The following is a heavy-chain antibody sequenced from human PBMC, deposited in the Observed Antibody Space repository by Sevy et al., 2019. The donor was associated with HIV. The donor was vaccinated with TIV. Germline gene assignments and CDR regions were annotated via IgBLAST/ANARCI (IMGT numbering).Heavy chain of an antibody. Sequence: GGSLRLSCAASGFTFSSYWMSWVRQAPGKGLEWVANIKQDGSEKYYVDSVKGRFTISRDNAKNSLYLQMNSLRAEDTAVYYCARDGVGAIDAEYFQHWGQGTLVTVSS. D-gene: IGHD1-26*01. V-gene: IGHV3-7*03. J-gene: IGHJ1*01. CDR2: IKQDGSEK. CDR3: ARDGVGAIDAEYFQH. CDR1: GFTFSSYW.